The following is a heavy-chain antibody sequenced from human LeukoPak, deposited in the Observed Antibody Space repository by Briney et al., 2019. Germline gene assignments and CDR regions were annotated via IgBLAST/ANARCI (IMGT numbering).Heavy chain of an antibody. V-gene: IGHV1-2*04. Sequence: GASVKVSCKASEYTFTGYYMHWVRQAPGQGLEWMGWINPNSGGTNYAQKFQGWVTMTRDTSISTAYMELSRLRSDDTAVYYCAREGASGYSSGGRDAFDIWGQGTMVTVSS. D-gene: IGHD6-19*01. CDR2: INPNSGGT. CDR3: AREGASGYSSGGRDAFDI. CDR1: EYTFTGYY. J-gene: IGHJ3*02.